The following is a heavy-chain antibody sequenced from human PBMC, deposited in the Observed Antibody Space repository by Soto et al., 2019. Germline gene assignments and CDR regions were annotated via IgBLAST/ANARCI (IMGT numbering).Heavy chain of an antibody. CDR3: ARDRVRGVVVGYCGMDG. J-gene: IGHJ6*02. CDR1: GYTFTNYD. Sequence: ASVKVSCKASGYTFTNYDINWVRQATGQGLEWMGWMNPDSGDTRYAQEFQGRVTMTRDTSISTAYMELSRLRSDDTAVYYCARDRVRGVVVGYCGMDGWGQGTTVTVSS. CDR2: MNPDSGDT. V-gene: IGHV1-8*01. D-gene: IGHD2-15*01.